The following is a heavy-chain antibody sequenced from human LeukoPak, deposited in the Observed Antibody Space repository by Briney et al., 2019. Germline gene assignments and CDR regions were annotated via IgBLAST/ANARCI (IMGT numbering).Heavy chain of an antibody. V-gene: IGHV1-24*01. D-gene: IGHD3-10*01. J-gene: IGHJ4*02. CDR1: GYTLTELS. CDR3: ATGGSGSYYTDY. CDR2: FDPEDGET. Sequence: ASVMVSCKVSGYTLTELSMHWVRQAPGKGLEWMGGFDPEDGETIYAQKFQGRVTMTEDTSTDTAYMELSSLRSEDTAVYYCATGGSGSYYTDYWGQGTLVTVSS.